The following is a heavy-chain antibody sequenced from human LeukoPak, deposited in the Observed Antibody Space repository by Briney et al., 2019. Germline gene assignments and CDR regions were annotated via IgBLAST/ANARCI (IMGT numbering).Heavy chain of an antibody. CDR3: ASPANWGWNFDY. CDR1: GGTFSSYA. Sequence: EASVKVSCKTSGGTFSSYAISWVRQAPGQGPEWMGGIIPVSGTTNNAHKFQGRVTITADESTTTAYMELSSLRSEDTAVYYCASPANWGWNFDYWGQGTLVTVSS. D-gene: IGHD7-27*01. CDR2: IIPVSGTT. J-gene: IGHJ4*02. V-gene: IGHV1-69*13.